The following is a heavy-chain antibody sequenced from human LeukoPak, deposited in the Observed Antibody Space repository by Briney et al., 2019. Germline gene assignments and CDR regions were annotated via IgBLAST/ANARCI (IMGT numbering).Heavy chain of an antibody. V-gene: IGHV4-4*07. CDR3: AATVAGSKHFDY. Sequence: PSETLSLTCTVSGGSISSYYWGWIRQPAGKGLEWIGRILTSGSTNYNPSHKSRVTMSVDTSKNQFSLKLSSVTAADMAVYYCAATVAGSKHFDYWGQGSLVTVSS. D-gene: IGHD6-19*01. CDR1: GGSISSYY. CDR2: ILTSGST. J-gene: IGHJ4*02.